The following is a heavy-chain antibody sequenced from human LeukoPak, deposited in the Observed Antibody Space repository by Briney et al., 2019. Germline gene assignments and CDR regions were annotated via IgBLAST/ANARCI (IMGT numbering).Heavy chain of an antibody. CDR3: ARGAGGWAGYFDY. Sequence: SETLSLTCTVSDYSISRGYYWGWIRPTPGKGVEWIGNLYHILSTYYNPSLKSRVTISVDPSKTQFSLKLTSVSAADTAVYFCARGAGGWAGYFDYWGQGTLVTVSS. CDR1: DYSISRGYY. J-gene: IGHJ4*02. CDR2: LYHILST. D-gene: IGHD6-19*01. V-gene: IGHV4-38-2*02.